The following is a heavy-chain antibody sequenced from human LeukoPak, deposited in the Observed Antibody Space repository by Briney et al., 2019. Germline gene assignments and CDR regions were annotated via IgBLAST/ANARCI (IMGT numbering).Heavy chain of an antibody. CDR3: ARDNYDILTGYRNWFDP. D-gene: IGHD3-9*01. Sequence: PGGSLRLSCAASGFTFSSYWMHWVRQAPGKGLVWVPRINSDGSSTSYADSVKGRFTISRDNAKNTLYLQMNSLRAEDTAVYYCARDNYDILTGYRNWFDPWGQGTLVTVSS. V-gene: IGHV3-74*01. CDR1: GFTFSSYW. CDR2: INSDGSST. J-gene: IGHJ5*02.